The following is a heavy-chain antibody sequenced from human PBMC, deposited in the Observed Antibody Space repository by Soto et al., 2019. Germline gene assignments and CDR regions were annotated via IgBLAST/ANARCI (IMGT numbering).Heavy chain of an antibody. V-gene: IGHV4-39*01. Sequence: QLQLQESGPGLVKPSETLSLTCTVSGGAISSSSFHWGWIRQPPGKVLACVGSIYYSGSTYYSPSLKSRGTISVDTAHNQFSLKLSSVTAADTAVYYCARRERAAGTDCCLDPWGQGTLVTVSS. CDR1: GGAISSSSFH. CDR3: ARRERAAGTDCCLDP. CDR2: IYYSGST. J-gene: IGHJ5*02. D-gene: IGHD6-13*01.